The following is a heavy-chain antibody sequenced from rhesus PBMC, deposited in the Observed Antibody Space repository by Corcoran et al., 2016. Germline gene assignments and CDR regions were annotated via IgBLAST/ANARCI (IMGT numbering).Heavy chain of an antibody. J-gene: IGHJ4*01. CDR1: GGSISDDYS. D-gene: IGHD3-3*01. CDR2: IYGSGGCT. Sequence: QVQLQESGPGLVKPSETLSLTCAVSGGSISDDYSWSWIRQPPGNGLAWIGTIYGSGGCTNYNPSLKNRVTISIDTSKNQFSLKLSSVTAADTAVYYCARCMGYNFWTGYCHDFDYWGQGVLVTVSS. V-gene: IGHV4-106*01. CDR3: ARCMGYNFWTGYCHDFDY.